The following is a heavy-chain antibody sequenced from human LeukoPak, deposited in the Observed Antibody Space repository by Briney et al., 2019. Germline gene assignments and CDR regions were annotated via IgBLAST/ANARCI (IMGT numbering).Heavy chain of an antibody. CDR3: AKDQARYYYDSSSYPVYFDY. V-gene: IGHV3-30*18. Sequence: AGGSLRLSCAASGFTFSNAWMSWVRQAPGKGLEWVAVISYDGSNKYYADSVKGRFTISRDNSKNTLYLQMNSLRAEDTAVYYCAKDQARYYYDSSSYPVYFDYWGQGTLVTVSS. D-gene: IGHD3-22*01. J-gene: IGHJ4*02. CDR2: ISYDGSNK. CDR1: GFTFSNAW.